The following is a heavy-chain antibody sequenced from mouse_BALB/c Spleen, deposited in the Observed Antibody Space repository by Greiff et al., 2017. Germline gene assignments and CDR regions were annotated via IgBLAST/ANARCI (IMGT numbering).Heavy chain of an antibody. CDR2: IDPANGNT. CDR3: ARDRDYAMDD. J-gene: IGHJ4*01. V-gene: IGHV14-3*02. CDR1: GFNIKDTY. Sequence: EVKLMESGAELVKPGASVKLSCTASGFNIKDTYMHWVKQRPEQGLEWIGRIDPANGNTKYDPKFQGKATITADTSSNTAYLQLSSLTSEDTAVYYCARDRDYAMDDWGQGTSVTVSS. D-gene: IGHD2-14*01.